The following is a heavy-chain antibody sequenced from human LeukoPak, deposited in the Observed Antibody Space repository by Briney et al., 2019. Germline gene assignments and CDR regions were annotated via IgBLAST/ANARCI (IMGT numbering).Heavy chain of an antibody. CDR2: IYTSGST. J-gene: IGHJ6*02. D-gene: IGHD6-19*01. CDR3: ARGGLIAVVGTGTNRARYYYYGMDV. Sequence: PSETLSLTCTVSGGSISSYYWSWIRQPAGKGLEWIGRIYTSGSTNYNPSLKSRVTMSVDTSKNQFSLKLNSVTAADTAVYYCARGGLIAVVGTGTNRARYYYYGMDVWGQGTTVTVSS. V-gene: IGHV4-4*07. CDR1: GGSISSYY.